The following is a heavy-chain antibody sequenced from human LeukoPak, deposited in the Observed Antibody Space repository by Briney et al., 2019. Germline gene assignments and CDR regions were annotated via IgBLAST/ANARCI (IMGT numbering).Heavy chain of an antibody. CDR1: GYTFTNYY. D-gene: IGHD3-22*01. J-gene: IGHJ4*02. Sequence: RASVKVSCKASGYTFTNYYMHWVRQAPGQGLEWMGIINPSGGSTDYAQKFQGRVTMTRDMSMSTVYMELSRLRSDDTAVYYCARYYYDSSGNYFDYWGQGTLLTVSS. CDR3: ARYYYDSSGNYFDY. V-gene: IGHV1-46*01. CDR2: INPSGGST.